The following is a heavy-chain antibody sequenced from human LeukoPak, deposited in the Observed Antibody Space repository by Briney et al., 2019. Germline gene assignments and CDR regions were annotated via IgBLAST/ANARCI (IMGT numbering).Heavy chain of an antibody. Sequence: GGSLRLSCAASGFTFSSYAMSWVRDAPGEGLEWVSGISESGGSKYYADSVKGRLTNSRNNSKNTLYLQMNSLRAEDTAVYYCTKVSDYDILTTGYDYWGQGTLVTVSS. V-gene: IGHV3-23*01. J-gene: IGHJ4*02. CDR2: ISESGGSK. D-gene: IGHD3-9*01. CDR1: GFTFSSYA. CDR3: TKVSDYDILTTGYDY.